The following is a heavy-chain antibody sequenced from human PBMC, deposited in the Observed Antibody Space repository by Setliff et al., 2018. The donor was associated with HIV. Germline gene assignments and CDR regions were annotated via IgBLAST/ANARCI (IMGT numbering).Heavy chain of an antibody. CDR3: ARGRSRYYYDGSGYYVDY. Sequence: SETLSLTCTVSGGSISSYYWSWIRQPPGKGLEWIAYIFYRGSTNYNPSLKSRVTISVDSSKNQVSLTVTSVTAADTAVYYCARGRSRYYYDGSGYYVDYWGQGTLVTVSS. J-gene: IGHJ4*02. V-gene: IGHV4-59*08. CDR1: GGSISSYY. CDR2: IFYRGST. D-gene: IGHD3-22*01.